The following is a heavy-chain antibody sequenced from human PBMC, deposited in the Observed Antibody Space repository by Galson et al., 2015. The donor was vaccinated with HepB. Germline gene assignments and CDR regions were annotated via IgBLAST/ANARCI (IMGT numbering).Heavy chain of an antibody. D-gene: IGHD5-12*01. CDR2: ISYDGSNK. J-gene: IGHJ4*02. CDR1: GFTFSSYG. CDR3: AKDRRDSGYDLWAF. V-gene: IGHV3-30*18. Sequence: SLRLSCAASGFTFSSYGMHWVRQAPGKGLEWVAVISYDGSNKYYADSVKGRFTISRDNSKNTLYLQMNSLRAEDTAVYYCAKDRRDSGYDLWAFWGQGTLVTVSS.